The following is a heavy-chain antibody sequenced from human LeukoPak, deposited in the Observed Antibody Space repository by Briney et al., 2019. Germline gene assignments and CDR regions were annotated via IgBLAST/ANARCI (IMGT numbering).Heavy chain of an antibody. CDR3: VKDLSRTTMVQGLWGSAAGLEY. V-gene: IGHV3-48*03. CDR1: GFTFSSYE. J-gene: IGHJ4*02. D-gene: IGHD3-10*01. Sequence: GGSLRLSCAASGFTFSSYEMNWVRQAPGKGLEWVSYISSSGSTIYYADSVKGRFTISRDNAKNSLYLQMNSLRAEDTAVYYCVKDLSRTTMVQGLWGSAAGLEYWGQGTQVSVSS. CDR2: ISSSGSTI.